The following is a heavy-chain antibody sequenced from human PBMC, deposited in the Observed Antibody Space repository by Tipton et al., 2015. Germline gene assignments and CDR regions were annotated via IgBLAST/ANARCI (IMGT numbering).Heavy chain of an antibody. Sequence: QSGAEAKKPGSSAKVSCKASGGTFSSYTISWVRQAPGQGLEWMGGIIPIFGTANYAQKFQGRVTITADGSTNTAYMELSSLRSEDTAVYYCASPRAYYYDSSGYMDVWGQGTTVTVSS. CDR1: GGTFSSYT. V-gene: IGHV1-69*01. J-gene: IGHJ6*03. CDR3: ASPRAYYYDSSGYMDV. CDR2: IIPIFGTA. D-gene: IGHD3-22*01.